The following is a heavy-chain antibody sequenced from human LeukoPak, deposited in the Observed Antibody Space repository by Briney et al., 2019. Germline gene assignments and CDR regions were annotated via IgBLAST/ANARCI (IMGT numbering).Heavy chain of an antibody. CDR1: GYSFTRYW. CDR3: ARHDNGGMVRGLIPADGLDI. CDR2: IYPGDSDT. J-gene: IGHJ3*02. D-gene: IGHD3-10*01. V-gene: IGHV5-51*01. Sequence: HGESLKISCKGSGYSFTRYWIAWVRQMPGKGLEWMGIIYPGDSDTRYSPSFQGQVTISADKSISTAYLQWSSLKASDTAMYYCARHDNGGMVRGLIPADGLDIWGQGTMVTVSS.